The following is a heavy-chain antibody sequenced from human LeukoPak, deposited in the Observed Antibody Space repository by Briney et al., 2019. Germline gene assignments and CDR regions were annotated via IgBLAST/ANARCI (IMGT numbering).Heavy chain of an antibody. Sequence: GRSLRLSCAASGFTFSSYAMHWVRQAPGKGLEWVAVISYDGSNKYYADSVKGRFTISRDNSKNTPYLQMNSLRAEDTAVYYCAREGALHAFDIWGQGTMVTVSS. V-gene: IGHV3-30*04. D-gene: IGHD3-10*01. J-gene: IGHJ3*02. CDR1: GFTFSSYA. CDR2: ISYDGSNK. CDR3: AREGALHAFDI.